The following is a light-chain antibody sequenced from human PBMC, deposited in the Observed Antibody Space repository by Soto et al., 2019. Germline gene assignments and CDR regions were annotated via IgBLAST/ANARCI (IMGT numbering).Light chain of an antibody. V-gene: IGKV1-39*01. CDR1: QSISTY. J-gene: IGKJ4*01. CDR3: QQTYSTPLT. CDR2: GAS. Sequence: DIQMTQSPSSLSASVGDRVTVTCRAGQSISTYLNWYQQKPERAPKLLIYGASTLQSGVPSRFSGSGSGTDFTLTINSLQPEDFATYYCQQTYSTPLTFGGGTKVDI.